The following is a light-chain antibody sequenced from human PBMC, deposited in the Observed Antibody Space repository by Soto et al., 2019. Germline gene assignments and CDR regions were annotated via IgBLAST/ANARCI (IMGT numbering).Light chain of an antibody. CDR3: QQYNSYIRT. CDR2: DAS. V-gene: IGKV1-5*01. Sequence: DIQMTQSPSSLSASVGDRVTITCRASQSISSWLAWYQQKPGKAPKLLIYDASSLESGVPSRLSGSGSGTEFTLTISSLQPDDFATYYCQQYNSYIRTFGQGTKVDIX. J-gene: IGKJ1*01. CDR1: QSISSW.